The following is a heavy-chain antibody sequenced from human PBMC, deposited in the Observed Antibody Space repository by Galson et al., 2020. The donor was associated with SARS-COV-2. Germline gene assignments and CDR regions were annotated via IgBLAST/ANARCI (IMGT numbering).Heavy chain of an antibody. CDR1: GYTLTELS. D-gene: IGHD3-3*01. Sequence: ASVKVSCKVSGYTLTELSMHWVRQAPGKGLEWMGGFDPEDGETIYAQKFQGRVTMTEDTSTDTAYMELSSLRSEDTAVYYCATATARIFGVVGFGGYWFDPWGQGTLVTVSP. J-gene: IGHJ5*02. V-gene: IGHV1-24*01. CDR2: FDPEDGET. CDR3: ATATARIFGVVGFGGYWFDP.